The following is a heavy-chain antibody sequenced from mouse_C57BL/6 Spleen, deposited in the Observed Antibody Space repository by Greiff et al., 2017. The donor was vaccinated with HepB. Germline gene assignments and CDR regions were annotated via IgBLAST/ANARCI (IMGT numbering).Heavy chain of an antibody. CDR3: ARYGGSPFDY. J-gene: IGHJ2*01. D-gene: IGHD1-1*01. V-gene: IGHV1-54*01. CDR2: INPGSGGT. CDR1: GYAFTNYL. Sequence: LEESGAELVRPGTSVKVSCKASGYAFTNYLIEWVKQRPGQGLEWIGVINPGSGGTNYNEKFKGKATLTADKSSSTAYMQLSSLTSEDSAVYFCARYGGSPFDYWGQGTTLTVSS.